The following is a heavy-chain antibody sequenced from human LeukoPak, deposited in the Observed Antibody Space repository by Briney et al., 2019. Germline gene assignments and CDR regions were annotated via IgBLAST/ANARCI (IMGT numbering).Heavy chain of an antibody. CDR2: IYGSGST. J-gene: IGHJ4*02. D-gene: IGHD6-19*01. CDR3: ARNVGWYSHDS. V-gene: IGHV4-59*08. Sequence: SETLSLTCTVSGDSLSSHYWSWIRQPPGKGLEWIGYIYGSGSTHYDPSLRSRVTISEDTSKNQFSLKLTSVTATDTAVYYCARNVGWYSHDSWGQGTLVTVSS. CDR1: GDSLSSHY.